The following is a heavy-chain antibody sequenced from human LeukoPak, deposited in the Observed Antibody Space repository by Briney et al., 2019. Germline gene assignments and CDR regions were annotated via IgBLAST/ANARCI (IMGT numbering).Heavy chain of an antibody. V-gene: IGHV3-33*06. J-gene: IGHJ4*02. CDR1: GFTFIDHY. Sequence: GGSLRLSCAASGFTFIDHYMDWVRQAPGKGLEWVAVMWYDGSNKYYADSVKGRFTISRDNSKNTLYLQMNSLRAEDTAVYYCAKQREVFSSSWYYFDYWGQGTLVTVSS. D-gene: IGHD6-13*01. CDR3: AKQREVFSSSWYYFDY. CDR2: MWYDGSNK.